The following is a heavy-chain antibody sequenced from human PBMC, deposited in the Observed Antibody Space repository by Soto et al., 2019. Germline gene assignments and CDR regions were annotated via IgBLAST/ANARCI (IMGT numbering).Heavy chain of an antibody. J-gene: IGHJ4*02. D-gene: IGHD5-12*01. CDR3: SKGYYSGYDLAYFDY. V-gene: IGHV3-23*01. CDR1: GFSFDDYA. Sequence: EVQLLESGGGLVQPGGSLRLSCAASGFSFDDYAMTWFRQAAGKGLEWVSAISGSGDNTYYADSVKGRFTISRDNSKNTLYLQLNSLIAEDTALYYCSKGYYSGYDLAYFDYWGQGTLVTVST. CDR2: ISGSGDNT.